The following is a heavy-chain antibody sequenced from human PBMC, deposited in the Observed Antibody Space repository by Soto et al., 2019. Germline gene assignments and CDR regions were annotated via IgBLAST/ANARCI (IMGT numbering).Heavy chain of an antibody. D-gene: IGHD2-2*01. J-gene: IGHJ4*02. V-gene: IGHV5-51*01. CDR2: VYPGDSDT. CDR1: GYNFITHW. CDR3: ARPTYCSSTHCSPFDY. Sequence: GESLKISCKGSGYNFITHWIAWVRQMPGKGLEWMGSVYPGDSDTRYSPSFQGQVTISADKSIITAYLQWISLEASDTAMYYCARPTYCSSTHCSPFDYWGQGTLVTVSS.